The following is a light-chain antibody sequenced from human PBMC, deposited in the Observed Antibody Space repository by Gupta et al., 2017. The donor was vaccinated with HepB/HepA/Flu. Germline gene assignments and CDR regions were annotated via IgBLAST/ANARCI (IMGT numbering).Light chain of an antibody. Sequence: DIQMTQSPSTLPASVGDRVTISCRASENINRWLAWYQQKPGKAPKLLMYLTSDLESGVPSRFSGSGSGTDFTLTISNLQPDDFATYYCQQYKIYATFGQGTKVEVK. CDR2: LTS. J-gene: IGKJ1*01. CDR3: QQYKIYAT. CDR1: ENINRW. V-gene: IGKV1-5*03.